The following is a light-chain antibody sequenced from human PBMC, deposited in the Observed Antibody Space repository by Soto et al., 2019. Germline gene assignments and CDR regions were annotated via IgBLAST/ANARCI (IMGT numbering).Light chain of an antibody. CDR2: DAS. V-gene: IGKV1-5*01. Sequence: MTQSPSTLSASVGDRVTITCRASQSVRSWLAWYQQKPGRAPKFLIYDASSLESGVPSRFSGSGSGTEFTLTISNLQPDDFATYYCQQYGNYPLTFGGGTKVDIK. CDR3: QQYGNYPLT. CDR1: QSVRSW. J-gene: IGKJ4*01.